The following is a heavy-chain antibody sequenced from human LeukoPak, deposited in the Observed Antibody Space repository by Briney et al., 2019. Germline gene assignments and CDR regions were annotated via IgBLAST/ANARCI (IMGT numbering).Heavy chain of an antibody. CDR3: AKESDSGYHSEGPKN. D-gene: IGHD5-12*01. Sequence: GGSLRLSCAASGFVLSDYGMHWVRQAPGKGLEWVAFVRNDGSNEYYVGSVKGRFTISRDKSKNTLYLQMNSLRADDTAVYSCAKESDSGYHSEGPKNWGLGTLVTVSS. J-gene: IGHJ4*02. CDR1: GFVLSDYG. CDR2: VRNDGSNE. V-gene: IGHV3-30*02.